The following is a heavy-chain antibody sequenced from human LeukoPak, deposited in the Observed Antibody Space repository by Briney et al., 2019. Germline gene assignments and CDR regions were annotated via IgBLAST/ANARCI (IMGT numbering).Heavy chain of an antibody. CDR2: INHSGST. J-gene: IGHJ4*02. V-gene: IGHV4-34*01. CDR1: GGSFSGYY. Sequence: PSETLSLTCAVYGGSFSGYYWSWIRQPPGKGLEWIGEINHSGSTNYNPSLKSRVTISVDTSKNQFSLKLSSVTAADTAVYYCARLVLLWFGELSDFDYWGQGTLVTVSS. D-gene: IGHD3-10*01. CDR3: ARLVLLWFGELSDFDY.